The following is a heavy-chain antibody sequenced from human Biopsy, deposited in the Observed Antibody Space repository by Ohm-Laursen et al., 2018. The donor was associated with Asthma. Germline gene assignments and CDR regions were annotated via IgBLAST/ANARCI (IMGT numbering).Heavy chain of an antibody. D-gene: IGHD4-23*01. CDR3: AREVSTVAYGHYYFAMDV. Sequence: GSSVKVSCKASGGTFSRYAISWVRQAPGQGLEWMGGIIPIFGTSNYAQKFQGRVTFTADESTSSAYMELSSLRSEDSAVYYCAREVSTVAYGHYYFAMDVWGQGTTVTVSS. V-gene: IGHV1-69*01. J-gene: IGHJ6*02. CDR2: IIPIFGTS. CDR1: GGTFSRYA.